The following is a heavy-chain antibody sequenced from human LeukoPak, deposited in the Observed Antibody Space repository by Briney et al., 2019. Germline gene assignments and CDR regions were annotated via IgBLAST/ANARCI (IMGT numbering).Heavy chain of an antibody. Sequence: ASVKVSCKASGGTFSSYAISWVRQAPGQGLEWMGGIIPIFGTANYAQKFQGRVTITADESTSTAYMELSSLRYEDTAVYYCARGGDYGDYAWFDPWGQGTLVTVSS. CDR2: IIPIFGTA. J-gene: IGHJ5*02. CDR3: ARGGDYGDYAWFDP. CDR1: GGTFSSYA. V-gene: IGHV1-69*01. D-gene: IGHD4-17*01.